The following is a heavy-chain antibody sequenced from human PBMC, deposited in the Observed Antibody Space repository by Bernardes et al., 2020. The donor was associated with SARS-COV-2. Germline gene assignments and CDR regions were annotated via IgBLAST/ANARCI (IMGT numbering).Heavy chain of an antibody. D-gene: IGHD4-17*01. Sequence: SETLSLTCAVYGGSFSGYYWSWIRQPPGKGLEWIGEINHSGSTNYNPSLKSRVTISVDTSKNQFSLKLSSVTAADTAVYYCARLDYGDYEGDDYWGQGTLVTVSS. CDR1: GGSFSGYY. CDR2: INHSGST. CDR3: ARLDYGDYEGDDY. V-gene: IGHV4-34*01. J-gene: IGHJ4*02.